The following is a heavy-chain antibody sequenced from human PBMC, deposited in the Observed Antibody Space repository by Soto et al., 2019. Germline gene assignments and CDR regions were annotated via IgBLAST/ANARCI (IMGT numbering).Heavy chain of an antibody. D-gene: IGHD3-3*01. CDR2: ISGSGGST. CDR3: AKRGDVSGYSDFWSGYYTHNWFDP. CDR1: GFTFSSDA. V-gene: IGHV3-23*01. Sequence: GGSLRLSCAASGFTFSSDAMSWVRQAPGKGLEWVSAISGSGGSTYYADSVKGRFTISRDNSKNTLYLQMNSLRAEDTAVYYCAKRGDVSGYSDFWSGYYTHNWFDPWGQGTLVNVSS. J-gene: IGHJ5*02.